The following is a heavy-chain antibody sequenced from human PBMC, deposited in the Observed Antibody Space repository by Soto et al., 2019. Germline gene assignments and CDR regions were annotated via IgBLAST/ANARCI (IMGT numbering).Heavy chain of an antibody. Sequence: EVQLVESGGGLVQPGGSLQLSCAASGFTFSGSAMHWVRQASGKGLEWVGRIRSKANSYATAYAASVKGRFTISRDDSKNTAYLKMNSLKTEDTAIYYCTRLSWERKEGRDCWGQGTLVTVSS. CDR1: GFTFSGSA. V-gene: IGHV3-73*02. J-gene: IGHJ4*02. D-gene: IGHD1-26*01. CDR3: TRLSWERKEGRDC. CDR2: IRSKANSYAT.